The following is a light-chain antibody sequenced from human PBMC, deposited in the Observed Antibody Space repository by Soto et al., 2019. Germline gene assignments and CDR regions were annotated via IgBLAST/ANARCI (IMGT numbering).Light chain of an antibody. Sequence: QSALTQPPSVSGSPGQSVAISCTGTSSDVGSYNRVSWYQQPPGAAPKLMIYEVSNRPSGVPDRFSGSKSGNTASLTISGLQAKEEADYYCNSYTGSSTYVFGTGTKLTVL. V-gene: IGLV2-18*02. CDR3: NSYTGSSTYV. CDR2: EVS. J-gene: IGLJ1*01. CDR1: SSDVGSYNR.